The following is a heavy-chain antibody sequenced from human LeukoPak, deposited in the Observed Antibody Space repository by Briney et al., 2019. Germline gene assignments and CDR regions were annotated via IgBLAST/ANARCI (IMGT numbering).Heavy chain of an antibody. V-gene: IGHV4-59*01. CDR3: ARDSRLSSSSAFDI. D-gene: IGHD6-6*01. CDR2: IYYSGST. Sequence: SETLSLTCTVSGGSISSYYWSWIRQPPGKGLEWIGYIYYSGSTNYNPSLKSRVTISVDTSKNQFSLKLSSVTAADTAVYYCARDSRLSSSSAFDIWGQGTMVTVSS. CDR1: GGSISSYY. J-gene: IGHJ3*02.